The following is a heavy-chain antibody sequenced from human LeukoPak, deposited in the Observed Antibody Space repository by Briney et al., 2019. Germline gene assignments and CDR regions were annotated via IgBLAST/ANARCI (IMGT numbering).Heavy chain of an antibody. V-gene: IGHV4-39*07. Sequence: SETLSLTCTVSGGSISSSSYYWGWIRQPPGKGLEWIGSIYYSGSTYYNPSLKSRVTISVDTSKNQFSLKLSSVTAADTAVYYCARSPVPYYYGSGSYYPTDHYYYGMDVWGQGTTVTVSS. CDR2: IYYSGST. D-gene: IGHD3-10*01. CDR3: ARSPVPYYYGSGSYYPTDHYYYGMDV. J-gene: IGHJ6*02. CDR1: GGSISSSSYY.